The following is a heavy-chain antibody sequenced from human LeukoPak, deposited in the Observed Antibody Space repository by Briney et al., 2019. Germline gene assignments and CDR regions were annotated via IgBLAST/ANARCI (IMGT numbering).Heavy chain of an antibody. CDR1: VYTFTSYA. CDR2: INTNTGNP. D-gene: IGHD1-26*01. J-gene: IGHJ6*03. CDR3: AREWRQSGSYYYYMDV. Sequence: GASVKVSCKASVYTFTSYAMNWVRQAPGQGLEWMGWINTNTGNPTYAQGFTGRFVFSLDTSVSTAYLQISILKAEGTAVYYCAREWRQSGSYYYYMDVWGKGTTVTVSS. V-gene: IGHV7-4-1*02.